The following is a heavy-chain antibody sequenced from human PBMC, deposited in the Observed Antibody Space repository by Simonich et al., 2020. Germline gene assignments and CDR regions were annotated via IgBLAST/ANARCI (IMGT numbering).Heavy chain of an antibody. D-gene: IGHD2-21*01. CDR2: TKPNRGGT. CDR1: GYTFTGYY. CDR3: ARNGLVGILKAFDI. J-gene: IGHJ3*02. Sequence: QVQLVQSGAEVKKPGASVKVSCKASGYTFTGYYMHWVRQAPGQGLEWREGTKPNRGGTNNAQKFQGRVTMTRDTSISTAYMELSRLRSDDTAVYYCARNGLVGILKAFDIWGQGTMVTVSS. V-gene: IGHV1-2*02.